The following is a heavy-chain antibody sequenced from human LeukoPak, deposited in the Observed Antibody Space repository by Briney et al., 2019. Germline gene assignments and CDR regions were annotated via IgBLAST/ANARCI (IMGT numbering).Heavy chain of an antibody. CDR3: ARDENYYGLGSYYNPYYYYYMDV. CDR2: INTNTGNP. V-gene: IGHV7-4-1*02. D-gene: IGHD3-10*01. CDR1: GYTFTSYA. J-gene: IGHJ6*03. Sequence: ASVKVSCKASGYTFTSYAMNWVRQAPGQGLEWMGWINTNTGNPTYAQGFTGRFVFSLDTSVSTAYLQISSLKAEDTAVYYCARDENYYGLGSYYNPYYYYYMDVWGKGTTVTVSS.